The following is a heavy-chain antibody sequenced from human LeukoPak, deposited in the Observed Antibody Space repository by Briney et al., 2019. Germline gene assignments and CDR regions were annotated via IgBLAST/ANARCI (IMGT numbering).Heavy chain of an antibody. J-gene: IGHJ3*02. D-gene: IGHD3-22*01. CDR3: ARDRLYYYDSSGYYRNDAFDI. Sequence: PSETLSLTCAVYGGSFSGYYWSWIRQPPGKGLEWIGEINHSGSTNYNPSLKSRVTISVDTSKNQFSLKLSSVTAADTAVYYCARDRLYYYDSSGYYRNDAFDIWGQGTMVTVSS. V-gene: IGHV4-34*01. CDR2: INHSGST. CDR1: GGSFSGYY.